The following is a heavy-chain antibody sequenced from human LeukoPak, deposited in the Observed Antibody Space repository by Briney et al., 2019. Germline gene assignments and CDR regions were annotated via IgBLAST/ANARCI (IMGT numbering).Heavy chain of an antibody. CDR3: ARVLPSYDILTGYRYYFDY. V-gene: IGHV1-2*02. Sequence: ASVKVSCKASGYTFTGYYIHWVRQAPGQGLEWMGWINPNSGGTNYAQKFQGRVTMTRDTSISTAYMELSRLRSDDTAVYYCARVLPSYDILTGYRYYFDYWGQGTLVTVSS. J-gene: IGHJ4*02. CDR1: GYTFTGYY. CDR2: INPNSGGT. D-gene: IGHD3-9*01.